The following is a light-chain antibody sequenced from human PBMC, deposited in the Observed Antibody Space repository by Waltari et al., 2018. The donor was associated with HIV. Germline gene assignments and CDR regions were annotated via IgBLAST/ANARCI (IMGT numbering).Light chain of an antibody. J-gene: IGLJ1*01. CDR3: HSWGTPTGHSYV. Sequence: SSELTQDPAVSVALGQTVRITCQGDSPTTYYASWYHQKPGQAPKLVIYGLDTRPSGIPDRFSGSRSGNTASLTIAGAQAEDEGDYFCHSWGTPTGHSYVFGSGTKLTVL. CDR2: GLD. V-gene: IGLV3-19*01. CDR1: SPTTYY.